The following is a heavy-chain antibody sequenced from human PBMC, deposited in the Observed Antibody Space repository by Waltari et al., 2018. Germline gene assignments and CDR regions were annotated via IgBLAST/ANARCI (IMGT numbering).Heavy chain of an antibody. Sequence: QVQLQESGPGLVKPSETLSLPCPVSGGSISSHYWSWIRQPPGQGLEWIGYIYYSGSTNYNPSLKSRVTISVDTSKNQFSLKLSSVTAADTAVYYCARDRGIIVGATRRLYYYGMDVWGQGTTVTVSS. CDR1: GGSISSHY. CDR3: ARDRGIIVGATRRLYYYGMDV. J-gene: IGHJ6*02. CDR2: IYYSGST. D-gene: IGHD1-26*01. V-gene: IGHV4-59*11.